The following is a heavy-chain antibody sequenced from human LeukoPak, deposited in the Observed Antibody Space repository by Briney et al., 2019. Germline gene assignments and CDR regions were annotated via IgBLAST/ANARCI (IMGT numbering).Heavy chain of an antibody. CDR1: GFTFSSNG. V-gene: IGHV3-64D*06. CDR2: ISSDGDST. D-gene: IGHD5-24*01. J-gene: IGHJ4*02. Sequence: GGSLRLSCSGSGFTFSSNGMNWVRQAPGKGLEYVSTISSDGDSTYYADSVKGRFTISRDNSKNTLYLQMSGLRGEDTAVYYCVKEWLQYLNWGQGPLVTVSS. CDR3: VKEWLQYLN.